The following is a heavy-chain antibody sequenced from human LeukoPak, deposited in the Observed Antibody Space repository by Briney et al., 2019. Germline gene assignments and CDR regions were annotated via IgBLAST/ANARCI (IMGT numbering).Heavy chain of an antibody. CDR2: IIPIFGTA. V-gene: IGHV1-69*05. Sequence: ASVKVSCKASGGTFSSYAISWARQAPGQGLEWMGRIIPIFGTANYAQKFQGRVTITTDESTSTAYMELSSLRSEDTAVYYCAREFSWVCFDYWGQGTLVTVSS. CDR1: GGTFSSYA. J-gene: IGHJ4*02. D-gene: IGHD6-13*01. CDR3: AREFSWVCFDY.